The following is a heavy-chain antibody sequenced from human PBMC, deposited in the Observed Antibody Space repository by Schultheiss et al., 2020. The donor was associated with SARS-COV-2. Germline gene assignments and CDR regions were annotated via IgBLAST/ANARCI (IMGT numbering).Heavy chain of an antibody. CDR3: ARGPIAVAGTGPPG. CDR1: GGSISSYY. J-gene: IGHJ6*02. V-gene: IGHV4-59*12. D-gene: IGHD6-19*01. CDR2: IYYSGST. Sequence: SQTLSLTCTVSGGSISSYYWSWIRQPPGKGLEWIGYIYYSGSTYYNPSLKSRVTISVDTSKNQFSLKLSSVTAADTAVYYCARGPIAVAGTGPPGWGQGTTVTVSS.